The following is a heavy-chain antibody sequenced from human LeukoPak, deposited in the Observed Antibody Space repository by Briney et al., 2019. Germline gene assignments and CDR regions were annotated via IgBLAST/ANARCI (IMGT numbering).Heavy chain of an antibody. D-gene: IGHD1-26*01. Sequence: GGSLRLSCEASGFSFSTHSMNWVRQAPGKGLEWISFINLDGTDIHYGESVKGRFTISRGNAKNSLYLQMHTLRAEDTAVYYCAGDGVGVLPGDAFDIWSQGTMVTVSS. V-gene: IGHV3-21*05. CDR1: GFSFSTHS. CDR3: AGDGVGVLPGDAFDI. CDR2: INLDGTDI. J-gene: IGHJ3*02.